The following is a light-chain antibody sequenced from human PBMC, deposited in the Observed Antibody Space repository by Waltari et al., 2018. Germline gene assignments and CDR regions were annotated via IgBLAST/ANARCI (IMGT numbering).Light chain of an antibody. CDR2: DVS. CDR1: SSDIGAYNY. V-gene: IGLV2-14*01. J-gene: IGLJ2*01. Sequence: QSALTQPASVSGSPGQSITISCTGTSSDIGAYNYVSWYQQYPGKAPKLMIYDVSKRPSGVSNRFSGSKSGNTASLTISGLQAEDEADYYCSSYTSRITVAFGGGTKLTVL. CDR3: SSYTSRITVA.